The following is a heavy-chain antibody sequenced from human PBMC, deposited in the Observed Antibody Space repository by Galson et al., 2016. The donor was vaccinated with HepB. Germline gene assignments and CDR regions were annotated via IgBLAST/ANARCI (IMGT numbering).Heavy chain of an antibody. Sequence: PALVKPTQTLTVTCTLSGFSLSTSGMRVSWIRQPPGKALEWLALIDWDDEKYYATSLKTRVTISKETSKNQVVLTMTNMDPVDTATYYCARTRDGGNWIFDYWGQGTRGTVSS. V-gene: IGHV2-70*01. D-gene: IGHD4-23*01. CDR2: IDWDDEK. CDR3: ARTRDGGNWIFDY. CDR1: GFSLSTSGMR. J-gene: IGHJ4*02.